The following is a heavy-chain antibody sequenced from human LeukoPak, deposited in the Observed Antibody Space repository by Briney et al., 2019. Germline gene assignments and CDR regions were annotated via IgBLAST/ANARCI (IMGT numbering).Heavy chain of an antibody. D-gene: IGHD2-2*02. CDR3: ARVSLYCTSTSCYMTHTTYFDY. J-gene: IGHJ4*02. V-gene: IGHV1-18*01. Sequence: ASVKVSCKASGGTFSSYAISWVRQAPGQGLEWMGWISAYNYNTNYAQKLQGRVTMTTDTSTSTAYMELRSLRSDDTAVYYCARVSLYCTSTSCYMTHTTYFDYWGQGTLVTVSS. CDR1: GGTFSSYA. CDR2: ISAYNYNT.